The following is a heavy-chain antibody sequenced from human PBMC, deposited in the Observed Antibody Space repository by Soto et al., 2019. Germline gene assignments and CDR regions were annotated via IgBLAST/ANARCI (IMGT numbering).Heavy chain of an antibody. CDR2: INGDGIST. Sequence: EVQLVESGGDLVQPGGSLRLSCAASGFTFSSYWMHWVRQDPEKGLVWVSRINGDGISTSYADSVKGRFTISRDNAKDTLSLHMNSLGAEDTAVYYCARIAQGTYCRGGNCYSDYWGQGTLVTVSS. J-gene: IGHJ4*02. D-gene: IGHD2-15*01. V-gene: IGHV3-74*01. CDR3: ARIAQGTYCRGGNCYSDY. CDR1: GFTFSSYW.